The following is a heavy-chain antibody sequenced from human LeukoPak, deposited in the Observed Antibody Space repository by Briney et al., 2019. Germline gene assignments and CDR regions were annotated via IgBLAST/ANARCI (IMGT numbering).Heavy chain of an antibody. CDR2: IYYSGST. V-gene: IGHV4-61*08. Sequence: SETQSLTCTVSGGSITSGGYYWSWIRQPPGKGLEWIGYIYYSGSTNYNPSLKSRVTISVGTSKNQFSLKLSSVTAADTAVYYCARKFPFGPLDIWGQGTMVTVSS. D-gene: IGHD3-10*01. CDR3: ARKFPFGPLDI. CDR1: GGSITSGGYY. J-gene: IGHJ3*02.